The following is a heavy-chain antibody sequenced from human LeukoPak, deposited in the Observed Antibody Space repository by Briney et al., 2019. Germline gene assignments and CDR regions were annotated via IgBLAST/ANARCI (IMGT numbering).Heavy chain of an antibody. CDR2: IWYDGSNK. J-gene: IGHJ4*02. Sequence: QAGGSLRLSCAASGFTFSSYGMHWVRQAPGKGLEWVAVIWYDGSNKYYADSVKGRFTISRDNSKNTLYLQMSSLRAEDTAVYYCAKARYYYDSSGYFPLDYWGQGTLVTVSS. V-gene: IGHV3-33*06. CDR3: AKARYYYDSSGYFPLDY. CDR1: GFTFSSYG. D-gene: IGHD3-22*01.